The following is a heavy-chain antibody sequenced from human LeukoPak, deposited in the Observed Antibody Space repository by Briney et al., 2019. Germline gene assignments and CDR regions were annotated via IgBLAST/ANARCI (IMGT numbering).Heavy chain of an antibody. D-gene: IGHD4/OR15-4a*01. CDR2: ISSGSTYI. Sequence: GGSLRLSCAASGFTFSSYTMNWVRQAPGKGLEWVSSISSGSTYIYYADSVTGRFTISRDNAKNSLYLQMNSLRAEDTAIYYCATYDYGADYFDYWGQGTLVTVST. V-gene: IGHV3-21*04. CDR1: GFTFSSYT. J-gene: IGHJ4*02. CDR3: ATYDYGADYFDY.